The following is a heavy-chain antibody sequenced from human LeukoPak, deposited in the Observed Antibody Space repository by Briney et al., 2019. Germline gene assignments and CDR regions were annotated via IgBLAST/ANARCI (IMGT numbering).Heavy chain of an antibody. V-gene: IGHV3-21*04. D-gene: IGHD6-13*01. Sequence: GGSLRLSCAASGFTFSSYSTNWVRQAPGKGLEWVSSISSSSSYIYYADSVKGRFTISRDNSKNTLYLQMNSLRAEDTAVYYCANGAFYSSRHRFDYWGQGTLVTVSS. J-gene: IGHJ4*02. CDR2: ISSSSSYI. CDR3: ANGAFYSSRHRFDY. CDR1: GFTFSSYS.